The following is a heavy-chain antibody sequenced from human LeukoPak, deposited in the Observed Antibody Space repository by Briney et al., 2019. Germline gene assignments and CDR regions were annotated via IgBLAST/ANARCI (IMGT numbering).Heavy chain of an antibody. CDR2: IYSGGST. J-gene: IGHJ4*02. CDR3: AKWGYCSGGSCYSDY. CDR1: GFTVSSNY. Sequence: GGSLRLSCAASGFTVSSNYMSWVRQAPGKGLEWGSVIYSGGSTYYADSVKGRFTISRDNSKNTLYLQMNSLRAEDTAVYYCAKWGYCSGGSCYSDYWGQGTLVTVSS. V-gene: IGHV3-53*01. D-gene: IGHD2-15*01.